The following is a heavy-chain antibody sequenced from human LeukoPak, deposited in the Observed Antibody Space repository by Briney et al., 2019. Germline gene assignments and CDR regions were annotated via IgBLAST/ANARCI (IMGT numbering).Heavy chain of an antibody. CDR1: GDTFSRYA. D-gene: IGHD3-10*01. J-gene: IGHJ6*02. Sequence: SVKVSCKVSGDTFSRYAISWVRQAPGQGLEWMGGIIPILTTPNYAQRFQGRVTITADESTSTAYMELISLGSEDTAVYYCARDTRSSLRGHYYYYMDVWGQGTTVIVSS. CDR2: IIPILTTP. CDR3: ARDTRSSLRGHYYYYMDV. V-gene: IGHV1-69*13.